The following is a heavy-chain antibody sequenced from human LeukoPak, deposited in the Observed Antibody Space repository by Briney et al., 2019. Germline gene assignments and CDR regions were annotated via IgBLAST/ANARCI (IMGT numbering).Heavy chain of an antibody. Sequence: GGSLRLSCAASGFTFSSYAISWVRQAPGKGLVWVSRINSDGSSTSYADSVKGRFTISRDNAKNTLYLQMNSLRAEDTAVYYCATGPVGSDYWGQGTLVTVSS. CDR1: GFTFSSYA. V-gene: IGHV3-74*01. J-gene: IGHJ4*02. CDR3: ATGPVGSDY. CDR2: INSDGSST. D-gene: IGHD3-10*01.